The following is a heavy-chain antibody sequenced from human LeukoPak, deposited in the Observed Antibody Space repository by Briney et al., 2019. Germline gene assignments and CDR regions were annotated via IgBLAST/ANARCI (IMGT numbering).Heavy chain of an antibody. V-gene: IGHV4-39*01. CDR1: GGSISSSSYY. J-gene: IGHJ4*02. CDR2: IYYSGST. D-gene: IGHD5-12*01. Sequence: SETLSLTCTVSGGSISSSSYYWGWIRQPPGKGLEWIGSIYYSGSTYYNPSLKSRVTISVDTSNNQFSLKLSSVTAADTAVYYCATSGYDTSPEYWGQGTLVTVSS. CDR3: ATSGYDTSPEY.